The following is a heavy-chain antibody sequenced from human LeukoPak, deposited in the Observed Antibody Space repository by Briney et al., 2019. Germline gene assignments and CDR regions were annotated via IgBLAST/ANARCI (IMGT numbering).Heavy chain of an antibody. Sequence: GGSLRLSCAASGFTVSSNYMSWVRQAPGKGLEWVSVIYSGGSTYYADSVKGRFTISRDNSKNTLYLQMNSLRAEDTAVYYCARSYGSVLGFDPWGQGTLVTVSS. J-gene: IGHJ5*02. CDR1: GFTVSSNY. V-gene: IGHV3-66*02. D-gene: IGHD3-10*01. CDR2: IYSGGST. CDR3: ARSYGSVLGFDP.